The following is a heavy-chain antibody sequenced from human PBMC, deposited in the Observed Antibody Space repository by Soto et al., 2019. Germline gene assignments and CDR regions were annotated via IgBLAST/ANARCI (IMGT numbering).Heavy chain of an antibody. CDR2: ISSSSSYI. V-gene: IGHV3-21*04. CDR3: AKAGGYCTGRSCFSSDY. D-gene: IGHD2-15*01. Sequence: WESLSLSCAASDFTFNSYSMNWFRQAPGKGLEWVSSISSSSSYIYYAASVKGRFTISRDTAKNSLYLPMNSLRAEDTAVYYCAKAGGYCTGRSCFSSDYLGQGSLVTVSS. CDR1: DFTFNSYS. J-gene: IGHJ4*02.